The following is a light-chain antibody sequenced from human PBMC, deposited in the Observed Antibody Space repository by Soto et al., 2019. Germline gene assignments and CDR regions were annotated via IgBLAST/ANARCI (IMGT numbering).Light chain of an antibody. CDR2: DAY. V-gene: IGKV3-11*01. J-gene: IGKJ5*01. CDR3: YQVKMGPIT. CDR1: QSFRGL. Sequence: EVVLTQSPVTLSLSPGERATLSCRASQSFRGLLAWYQQKPGQAPRLLIYDAYNRATGIPPSFSGSGSGPDFTFPISSLSLKASAVSYCYQVKMGPITFGQGTRREI.